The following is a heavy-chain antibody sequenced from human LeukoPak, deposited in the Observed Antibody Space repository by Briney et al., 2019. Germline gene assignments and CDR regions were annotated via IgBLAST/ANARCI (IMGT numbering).Heavy chain of an antibody. D-gene: IGHD3-22*01. V-gene: IGHV3-23*01. CDR2: ISGSGGST. Sequence: GGSLRLSCAASGFTFSSYGMSWVRQAPGKGLEWVSAISGSGGSTYYADSAKGRFTISRDNSKNTLYLQMNSLRAEDTAVYYCAKDRRITMIVVVKYGFDPWGQGTLVTVSS. CDR3: AKDRRITMIVVVKYGFDP. J-gene: IGHJ5*02. CDR1: GFTFSSYG.